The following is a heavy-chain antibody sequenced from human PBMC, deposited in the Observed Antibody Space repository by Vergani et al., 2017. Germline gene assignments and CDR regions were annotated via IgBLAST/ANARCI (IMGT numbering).Heavy chain of an antibody. CDR2: LTGGGGST. J-gene: IGHJ4*02. V-gene: IGHV3-23*01. CDR1: GFTFSTYA. CDR3: VKDAGSCENFFDS. Sequence: EVQLLESGGSLKQPGGSVRLSCAASGFTFSTYAMHWVRQAPGKGLEWVSALTGGGGSTYYADSFKGRFTISRDNSKDTLYLQMNSLRPEDTATYYCVKDAGSCENFFDSWGQGTLLTVSS. D-gene: IGHD2-15*01.